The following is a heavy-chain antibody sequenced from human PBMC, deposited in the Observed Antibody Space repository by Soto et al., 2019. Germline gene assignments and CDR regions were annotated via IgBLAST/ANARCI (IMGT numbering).Heavy chain of an antibody. Sequence: QLQLQESGPGLVKPSETLSLTCTVSGGSISSSSYYWGWIRQPPGKGLEWIGSIYYSGSTYYNPSLKSRVTISVDTSKNQCSLKLSSVTAADTAVYYCARPGPSRHKIFGVVSSQYNWFDPWGQGTLFTVSS. CDR3: ARPGPSRHKIFGVVSSQYNWFDP. D-gene: IGHD3-3*01. CDR1: GGSISSSSYY. J-gene: IGHJ5*02. CDR2: IYYSGST. V-gene: IGHV4-39*01.